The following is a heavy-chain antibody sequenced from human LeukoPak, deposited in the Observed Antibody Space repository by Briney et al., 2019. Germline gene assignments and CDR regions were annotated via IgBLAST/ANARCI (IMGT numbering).Heavy chain of an antibody. CDR1: GFTFSSYW. J-gene: IGHJ4*02. V-gene: IGHV3-74*01. CDR2: INSDGSST. Sequence: GGSLRLSCAASGFTFSSYWMHWVRQAPGKGLVWVSRINSDGSSTSHADSVEGRFTISRDNAKNTLYLQVNSLRAEDTAVYYCAKGGSYPIDYWGQGALVTVSS. CDR3: AKGGSYPIDY. D-gene: IGHD1-26*01.